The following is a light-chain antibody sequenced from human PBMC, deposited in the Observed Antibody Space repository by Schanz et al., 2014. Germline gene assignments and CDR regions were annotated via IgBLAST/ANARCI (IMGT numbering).Light chain of an antibody. J-gene: IGKJ4*01. CDR1: QSVSSY. CDR3: QQYYSIPLT. CDR2: DAS. Sequence: EIVLTQSPATLSLSPGERATLSCRASQSVSSYLAWYQQKPGQAPRLLIYDASNRATGIPARFSGSGSGTDFTLTIRSLQSEDFAVYYCQQYYSIPLTFGGGTKVEIK. V-gene: IGKV3-11*01.